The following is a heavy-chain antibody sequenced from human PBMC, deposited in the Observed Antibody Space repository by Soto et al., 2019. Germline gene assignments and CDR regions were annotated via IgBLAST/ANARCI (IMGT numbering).Heavy chain of an antibody. CDR3: TLGDGSGWYGYYYYYGMDV. CDR2: INPSGGST. D-gene: IGHD6-19*01. Sequence: QVQLVQSGAEVKKPGASVKVSCKASGYTFTSYYMHWVRQAPGQGLEWMGIINPSGGSTSYAQKFQGRVTMTRDTSTSTVYMELSSLRSEDTAVYYCTLGDGSGWYGYYYYYGMDVWGQGTTVTVSS. V-gene: IGHV1-46*01. J-gene: IGHJ6*02. CDR1: GYTFTSYY.